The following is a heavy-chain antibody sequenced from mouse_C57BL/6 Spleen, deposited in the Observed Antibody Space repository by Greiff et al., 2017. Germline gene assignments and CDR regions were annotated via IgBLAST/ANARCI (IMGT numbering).Heavy chain of an antibody. CDR2: IYPGDGDT. J-gene: IGHJ4*01. Sequence: QVQLQQSGAELVKPGASVKISCKASGYAFSSDCMNWVKQRPGKGLEWIGQIYPGDGDTNYNGKFKGKATLTADKSSSTAYMQLSSLTSEDSAVYFCARGNYIHYYDMDYWSQGTSVTVSS. CDR1: GYAFSSDC. D-gene: IGHD2-1*01. V-gene: IGHV1-80*01. CDR3: ARGNYIHYYDMDY.